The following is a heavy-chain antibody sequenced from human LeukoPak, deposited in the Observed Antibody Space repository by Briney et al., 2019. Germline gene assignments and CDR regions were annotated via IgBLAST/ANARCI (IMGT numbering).Heavy chain of an antibody. J-gene: IGHJ4*02. Sequence: GGSLRLSCAASGFTFSSYEMNWVRQAPGKGLEWVSGIRASGRTTDYADSVKGRFTISRDNSKNTLYLQMNSLRAEDTAVYYCARRSYPDYWGQGTLVTVSS. CDR1: GFTFSSYE. D-gene: IGHD1-26*01. CDR2: IRASGRTT. V-gene: IGHV3-23*01. CDR3: ARRSYPDY.